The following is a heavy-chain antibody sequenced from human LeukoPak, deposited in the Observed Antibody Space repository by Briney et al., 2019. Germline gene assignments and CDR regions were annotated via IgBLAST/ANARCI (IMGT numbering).Heavy chain of an antibody. CDR2: IYYSGST. Sequence: PSETLSLTYTVSGGSISSYYWSWIRQPPGKGLEWIGYIYYSGSTNYNPSLKSRVTISVDTSKNQFSLKLSSVTAADTAVYYCARHWELLTFAFDIWGQGTMVTVSS. D-gene: IGHD1-26*01. CDR1: GGSISSYY. V-gene: IGHV4-59*08. CDR3: ARHWELLTFAFDI. J-gene: IGHJ3*02.